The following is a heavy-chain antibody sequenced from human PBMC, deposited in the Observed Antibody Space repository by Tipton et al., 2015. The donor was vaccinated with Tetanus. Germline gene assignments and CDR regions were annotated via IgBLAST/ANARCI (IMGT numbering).Heavy chain of an antibody. CDR1: GFTFNTYW. Sequence: SLRLSCAASGFTFNTYWMSWARQAPGKGLEWVANIKYDESEKYYVDSVKGRFTISRDNAKNSLYLQMNSLRVDDTAVYYCVRDNFGVDYWGRGTLVTVSS. J-gene: IGHJ4*02. V-gene: IGHV3-7*01. D-gene: IGHD4/OR15-4a*01. CDR3: VRDNFGVDY. CDR2: IKYDESEK.